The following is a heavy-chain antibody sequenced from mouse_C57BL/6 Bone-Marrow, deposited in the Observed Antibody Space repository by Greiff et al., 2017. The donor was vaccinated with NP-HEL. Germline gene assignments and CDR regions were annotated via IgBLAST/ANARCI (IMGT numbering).Heavy chain of an antibody. CDR2: IDPETGGT. J-gene: IGHJ3*01. CDR1: GYTFTDYE. CDR3: TRVWYGNYDFAY. D-gene: IGHD2-10*02. V-gene: IGHV1-15*01. Sequence: QVHVKQSGAELVRPGASVTLSCKASGYTFTDYEMHWVKQTPVHGLEWIGAIDPETGGTAYNQKFKGKAILTADKSSSTAYMELRSLTSEDSAVYYCTRVWYGNYDFAYWGQGTLVTVSA.